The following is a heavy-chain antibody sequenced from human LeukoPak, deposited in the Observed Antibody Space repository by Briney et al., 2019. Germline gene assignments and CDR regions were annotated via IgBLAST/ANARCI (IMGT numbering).Heavy chain of an antibody. Sequence: ASVKVSCKASGYIFSGYYIHWVRQAPGQGLEWMGWISAFNGNTNYAQKLQGRVTMTTDTSTSTAYMELRSLRSDDTAVYYCARDWDGYNGIDYWGQGTLVTVSS. V-gene: IGHV1-18*04. CDR3: ARDWDGYNGIDY. J-gene: IGHJ4*02. CDR2: ISAFNGNT. CDR1: GYIFSGYY. D-gene: IGHD5-24*01.